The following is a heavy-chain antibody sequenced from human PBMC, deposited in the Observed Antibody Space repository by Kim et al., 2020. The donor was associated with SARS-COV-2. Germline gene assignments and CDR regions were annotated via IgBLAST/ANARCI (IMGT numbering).Heavy chain of an antibody. V-gene: IGHV3-23*01. J-gene: IGHJ4*02. CDR2: ISGSGAET. CDR3: AKGGVRGVIIADLDY. D-gene: IGHD3-10*01. Sequence: GGSPRLSCAVSGFTFSTYGMTWVRQAPGKGLEWVSSISGSGAETSYGDSVKGRFTISRDNSRNTVYLHMNSLRAEDTAVYYCAKGGVRGVIIADLDYWGQGTLVTVSP. CDR1: GFTFSTYG.